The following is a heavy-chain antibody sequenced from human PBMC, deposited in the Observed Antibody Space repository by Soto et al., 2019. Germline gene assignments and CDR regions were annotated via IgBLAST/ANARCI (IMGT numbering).Heavy chain of an antibody. J-gene: IGHJ4*02. D-gene: IGHD3-3*01. V-gene: IGHV4-59*08. CDR1: GGSISGYY. Sequence: SETLSLTCTVSGGSISGYYWSWIRQPPGKGLEWIGYVWYDGSTNYNPSLKSRVTISLDTSKNQFSLNLTSVTAADTAVYFCARLGGYYQALDHWSQGTLVTVSS. CDR3: ARLGGYYQALDH. CDR2: VWYDGST.